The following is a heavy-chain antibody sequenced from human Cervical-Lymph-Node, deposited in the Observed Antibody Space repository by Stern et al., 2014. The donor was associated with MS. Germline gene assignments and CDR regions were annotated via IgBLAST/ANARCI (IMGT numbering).Heavy chain of an antibody. CDR2: IVIGSGNT. CDR1: GFTFISSA. CDR3: AARKVRFLES. Sequence: QMQLVQSGPEVKKPATSVKVSCKASGFTFISSAVHWVRQARGQRLEWIGYIVIGSGNTYFAQKFQERITITRDRSTSTVYMELNSLTSEDTAVYYCAARKVRFLESWGQGTLVTVSS. D-gene: IGHD3-3*01. V-gene: IGHV1-58*01. J-gene: IGHJ5*02.